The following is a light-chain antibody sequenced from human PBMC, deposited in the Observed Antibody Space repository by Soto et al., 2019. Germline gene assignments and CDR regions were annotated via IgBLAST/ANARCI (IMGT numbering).Light chain of an antibody. CDR1: SSDVGGYNY. Sequence: SALTQPPSASGSPGQSVTISYTGTSSDVGGYNYVSWYQQYPGKAPKLMIYEVSKLPSGVPDRFSGSKSGKTASLTVSGLQPEDEADYYFTSYAGSNIWVFGGGTKLTVL. J-gene: IGLJ3*02. V-gene: IGLV2-8*01. CDR3: TSYAGSNIWV. CDR2: EVS.